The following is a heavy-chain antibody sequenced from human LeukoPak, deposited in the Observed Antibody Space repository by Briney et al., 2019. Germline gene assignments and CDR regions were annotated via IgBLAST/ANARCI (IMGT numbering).Heavy chain of an antibody. J-gene: IGHJ4*02. CDR2: IEPEDGET. V-gene: IGHV1-69-2*01. Sequence: ATVTISCKASGYPFTDHYIHWVHQAPGKGLEWMGQIEPEDGETIYAEKFQGRVTISADTSTDTGYMELSGLRPEDTAMFYCAILRSGWYFDNWGQGTLVTVSS. D-gene: IGHD6-19*01. CDR3: AILRSGWYFDN. CDR1: GYPFTDHY.